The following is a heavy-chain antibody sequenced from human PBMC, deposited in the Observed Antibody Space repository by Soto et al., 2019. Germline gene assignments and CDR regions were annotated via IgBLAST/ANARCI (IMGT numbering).Heavy chain of an antibody. CDR1: GYTFTGYY. V-gene: IGHV1-2*02. J-gene: IGHJ6*02. CDR2: INPNSGGT. CDR3: ARVLWGDWPLDV. Sequence: ASVKVSCKASGYTFTGYYMHWVRQAPGQGLEWMGWINPNSGGTNYAQKFQGRVTMTRDTSISTAYMELSRLRSDDTAVYYCARVLWGDWPLDVWGQGTTVTDSS. D-gene: IGHD2-21*02.